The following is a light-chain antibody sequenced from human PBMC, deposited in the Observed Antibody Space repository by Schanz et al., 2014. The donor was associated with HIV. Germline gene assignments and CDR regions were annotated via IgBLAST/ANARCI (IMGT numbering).Light chain of an antibody. CDR3: LQYNDDVYT. CDR1: QSISTF. J-gene: IGKJ2*01. Sequence: DVQMTQSPSSLSASVGDRVTITCRASQSISTFLNWYQQKPGKAPKLLIHAASSLQSGVPSRFSGSGSGTEFTLTISSLQPGDFATYYCLQYNDDVYTFGQGTKLEIK. V-gene: IGKV1-39*01. CDR2: AAS.